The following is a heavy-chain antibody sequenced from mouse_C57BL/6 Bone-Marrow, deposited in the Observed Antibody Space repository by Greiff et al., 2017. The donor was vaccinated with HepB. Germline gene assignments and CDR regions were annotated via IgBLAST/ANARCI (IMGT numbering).Heavy chain of an antibody. V-gene: IGHV5-9-1*02. CDR2: ISSGGDYI. CDR3: TKVLAAFDV. D-gene: IGHD1-3*01. CDR1: GFTFSSYA. Sequence: DVMLVESGEGLVKPGGSLKLSCAASGFTFSSYAMSWVRQTPEKRLEWVAYISSGGDYIYYADTVKGRFTISRANARNTLYLQMSSLKSEDTAMYYCTKVLAAFDVWGTGTTVTVSS. J-gene: IGHJ1*03.